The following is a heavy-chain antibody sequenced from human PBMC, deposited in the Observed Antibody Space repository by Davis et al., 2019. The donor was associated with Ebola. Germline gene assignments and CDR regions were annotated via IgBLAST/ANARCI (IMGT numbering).Heavy chain of an antibody. Sequence: GGSLRLSCAASGFTFNSYAMSWVRQAPGKGLEWVSAISGAGGTTYYADSVKGRFTISRDNSQNRLYLQMKSLRAEDTAVYYCAKARRGPPYLDYWGQGTLITVSS. V-gene: IGHV3-23*01. CDR2: ISGAGGTT. J-gene: IGHJ4*02. CDR3: AKARRGPPYLDY. CDR1: GFTFNSYA.